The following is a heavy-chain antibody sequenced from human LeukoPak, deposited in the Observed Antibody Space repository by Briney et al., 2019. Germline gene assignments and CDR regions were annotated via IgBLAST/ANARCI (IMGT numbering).Heavy chain of an antibody. CDR3: ARLDLDRNYRSGLPG. V-gene: IGHV4-39*01. J-gene: IGHJ4*02. Sequence: SETLSLTCTVSGGSISGSSYYWGWIRQHPGKGLEWIGSIYYSGSTYYNSSLKSRVTISVDTSKNQFSLKLSSVTAADTAVYYCARLDLDRNYRSGLPGWGRGTLVTVSS. CDR1: GGSISGSSYY. D-gene: IGHD6-19*01. CDR2: IYYSGST.